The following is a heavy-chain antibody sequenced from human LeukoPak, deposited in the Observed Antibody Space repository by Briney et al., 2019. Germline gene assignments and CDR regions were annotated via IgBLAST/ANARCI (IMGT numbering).Heavy chain of an antibody. CDR3: VKDQEWLVAFDF. Sequence: GGSLRLSCAASGFTFSDYAMSWVRQAPGKGLEWVSGVTASAGSTKYADSVKGRFTISRDNFKNTLLLQMTGLGAEDTARYYCVKDQEWLVAFDFWGQGTVVTVSS. D-gene: IGHD6-19*01. J-gene: IGHJ3*01. CDR1: GFTFSDYA. CDR2: VTASAGST. V-gene: IGHV3-23*01.